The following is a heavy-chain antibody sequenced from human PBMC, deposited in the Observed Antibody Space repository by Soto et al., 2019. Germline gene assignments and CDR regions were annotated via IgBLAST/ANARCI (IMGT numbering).Heavy chain of an antibody. D-gene: IGHD1-26*01. V-gene: IGHV3-23*01. CDR2: ISGSGDNT. CDR1: GLTFSSYS. CDR3: AKPQWELLD. Sequence: EVQLLESGGGLVQPGGSLRLSCAASGLTFSSYSMNWVRQAPGKGLEWVSSISGSGDNTHYADSVKGRFTISRDNSKNTLYLQMNSLRAEDTAVYYCAKPQWELLDWGQGTLVTVSS. J-gene: IGHJ4*02.